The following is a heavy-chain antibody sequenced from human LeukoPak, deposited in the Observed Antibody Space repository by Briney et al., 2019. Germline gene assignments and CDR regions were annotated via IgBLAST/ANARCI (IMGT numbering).Heavy chain of an antibody. CDR2: INSDGSST. CDR3: ARVVPMITFGGDSFDY. Sequence: GGSLRLSCAASGFTFSSYWMHWVRQAPGKGLVWVSRINSDGSSTSYADSVKGRFTISRDNAKNTLYMQMNSLRAEDTAVYYCARVVPMITFGGDSFDYWGQGTLVTVSS. V-gene: IGHV3-74*01. D-gene: IGHD3-16*01. CDR1: GFTFSSYW. J-gene: IGHJ4*02.